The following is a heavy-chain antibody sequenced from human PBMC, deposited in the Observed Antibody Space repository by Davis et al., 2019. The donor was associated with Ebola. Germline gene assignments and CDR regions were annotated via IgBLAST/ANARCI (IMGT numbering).Heavy chain of an antibody. Sequence: GESLKISCVASGFTFDAFGMNWVRQAPGKGLEWVANIKQDGSEKHYADSVKGRFTISRDNAKNSLFLQLNSLRAEDTAVYYCARALGGNAVNYGMDVWGQGTTVTVSS. CDR1: GFTFDAFG. J-gene: IGHJ6*02. V-gene: IGHV3-7*01. D-gene: IGHD4-23*01. CDR2: IKQDGSEK. CDR3: ARALGGNAVNYGMDV.